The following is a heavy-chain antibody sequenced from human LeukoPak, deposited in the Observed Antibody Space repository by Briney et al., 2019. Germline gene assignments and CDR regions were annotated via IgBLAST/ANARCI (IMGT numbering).Heavy chain of an antibody. CDR3: ARQGDYVGNWFDP. D-gene: IGHD4-23*01. J-gene: IGHJ5*02. V-gene: IGHV4-59*08. CDR1: GGSISTYY. CDR2: IHNSGST. Sequence: SETLSLTCTVSGGSISTYYWSWIRQPPGKGLEWIGYIHNSGSTNYNPSLKSRVTIPVDTSDNQFSLKLSSVTAADTAVYYCARQGDYVGNWFDPWGQGTLVTVSP.